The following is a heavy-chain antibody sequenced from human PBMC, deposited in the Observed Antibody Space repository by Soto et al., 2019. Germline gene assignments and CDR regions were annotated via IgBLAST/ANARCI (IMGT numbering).Heavy chain of an antibody. D-gene: IGHD5-12*01. J-gene: IGHJ3*02. Sequence: ASVKVPCKACGYTFTGYYMHWVRQAPRQGLEWNGWIISNSGGTNYAQKFQGRLTMTRDTSISTAYMELSRLRSDDTAVYYCARVGLRHDAFDSWGQGTMVTVSS. CDR2: IISNSGGT. CDR1: GYTFTGYY. CDR3: ARVGLRHDAFDS. V-gene: IGHV1-2*02.